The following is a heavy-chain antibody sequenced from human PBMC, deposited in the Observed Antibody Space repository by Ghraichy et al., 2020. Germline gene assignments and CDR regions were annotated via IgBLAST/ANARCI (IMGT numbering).Heavy chain of an antibody. V-gene: IGHV3-23*01. J-gene: IGHJ4*02. CDR1: GFTFSSYA. D-gene: IGHD6-19*01. CDR3: AKSRWLVLTAFDY. CDR2: ITDSGRGT. Sequence: GGSLRLSCAASGFTFSSYAMSWVRQPPGKGLEWVSGITDSGRGTYYADSVKGRFTISRDNSRNTLYLQMNSLRAEDTAVYYCAKSRWLVLTAFDYWSQGSLVTVSS.